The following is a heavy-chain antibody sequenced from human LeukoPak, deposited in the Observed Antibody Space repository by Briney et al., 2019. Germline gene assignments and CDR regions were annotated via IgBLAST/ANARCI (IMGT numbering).Heavy chain of an antibody. Sequence: SETLSLTCAVYGGSFSGYYWSWIRQPPGKGLEWIGEINHSGSTNYNPSLKSRVTISVDTSKNQFSLKLSSVTAADTAVYYCARGRLRYFDWLYHTNWFDPWGQGTLVTVSS. V-gene: IGHV4-34*01. CDR1: GGSFSGYY. J-gene: IGHJ5*02. D-gene: IGHD3-9*01. CDR3: ARGRLRYFDWLYHTNWFDP. CDR2: INHSGST.